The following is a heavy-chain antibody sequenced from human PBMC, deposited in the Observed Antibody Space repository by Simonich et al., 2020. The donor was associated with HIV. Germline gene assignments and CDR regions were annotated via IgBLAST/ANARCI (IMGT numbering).Heavy chain of an antibody. D-gene: IGHD3-22*01. CDR2: IYSGGST. V-gene: IGHV3-53*04. J-gene: IGHJ4*02. CDR1: GFTVSSNY. CDR3: ASITMIVVVITTYYFDY. Sequence: EVQLVESGGGLVQPGGSLRLSCAASGFTVSSNYMSWVSQAPGKGLEWVSVIYSGGSTYYADSVKGRFTISRHNSKNTLYLQMNSMRAEDTAVYYCASITMIVVVITTYYFDYWGQGTLVTVSS.